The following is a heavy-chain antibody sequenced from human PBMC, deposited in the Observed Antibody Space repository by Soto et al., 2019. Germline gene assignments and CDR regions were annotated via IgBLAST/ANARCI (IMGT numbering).Heavy chain of an antibody. CDR2: IYYSGST. J-gene: IGHJ4*02. Sequence: PSETLSLTCTVSGGSISSYYWSWIRQPPGKGLEWIGYIYYSGSTNYNPSLKSRVTISVDTSKNQFSLKLSSVTAADTAVYYCARYTSFMFDYWGQGTLVPVSS. V-gene: IGHV4-59*08. CDR3: ARYTSFMFDY. CDR1: GGSISSYY. D-gene: IGHD3-16*01.